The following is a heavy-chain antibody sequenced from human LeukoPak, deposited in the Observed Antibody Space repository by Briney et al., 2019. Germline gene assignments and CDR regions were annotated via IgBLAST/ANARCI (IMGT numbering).Heavy chain of an antibody. J-gene: IGHJ4*02. Sequence: VSVKVSCKASGYTFTSYDINWVRQATGQGLEWMGWMNPNSGNTGYAQKFQGRVTITRNTSISTAYMELSSLRSEDTAVYYCARERSGNYGALFDYWGQGTLVTVSS. D-gene: IGHD4-11*01. CDR2: MNPNSGNT. CDR3: ARERSGNYGALFDY. CDR1: GYTFTSYD. V-gene: IGHV1-8*02.